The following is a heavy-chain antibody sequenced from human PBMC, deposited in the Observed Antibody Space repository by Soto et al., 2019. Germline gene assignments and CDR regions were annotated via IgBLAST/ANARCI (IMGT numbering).Heavy chain of an antibody. CDR1: GGSFSGYY. J-gene: IGHJ4*02. D-gene: IGHD5-12*01. V-gene: IGHV4-34*01. CDR3: ARGTVDIVATIPTETSYYFDY. Sequence: SETLSITCAVYGGSFSGYYWSWIRQPPGKGLEWIGEINHSGSTNYNPSLKSRVTISVDTSKNQFSLKLSSVTAADTAVYYCARGTVDIVATIPTETSYYFDYWGQGTLVT. CDR2: INHSGST.